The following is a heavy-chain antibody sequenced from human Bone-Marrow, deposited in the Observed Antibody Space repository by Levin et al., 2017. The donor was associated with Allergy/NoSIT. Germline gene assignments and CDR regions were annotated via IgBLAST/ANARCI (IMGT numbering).Heavy chain of an antibody. Sequence: GESLKISCAASGFSYSDYQMAWIRQAPGKGLEWVSYISFRSATTQYADSVKGRFTISRDNSKNTLYLQMNSLRAEDTAVYYCARDGKALTYSSGWLYYFDYWGQGAVVTVSS. J-gene: IGHJ4*02. CDR1: GFSYSDYQ. D-gene: IGHD6-19*01. CDR3: ARDGKALTYSSGWLYYFDY. V-gene: IGHV3-11*01. CDR2: ISFRSATT.